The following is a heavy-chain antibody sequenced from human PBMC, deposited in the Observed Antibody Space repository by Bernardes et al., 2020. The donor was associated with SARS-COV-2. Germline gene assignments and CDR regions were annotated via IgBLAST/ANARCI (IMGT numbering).Heavy chain of an antibody. V-gene: IGHV1-3*04. CDR3: ARDRQLDPLPNNMDV. J-gene: IGHJ6*02. CDR2: INTGNGNT. Sequence: VKVSCKAFGYIFFYYAMHWVRQAPGQRLEWMGWINTGNGNTKYSQKFQGRVTFTRDTYASTAYMELSSLTSEDTAVYYCARDRQLDPLPNNMDVWCQGTTVTVSS. D-gene: IGHD6-13*01. CDR1: GYIFFYYA.